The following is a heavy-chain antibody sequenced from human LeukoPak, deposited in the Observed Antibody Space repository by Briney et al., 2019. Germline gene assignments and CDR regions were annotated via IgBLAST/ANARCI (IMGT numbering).Heavy chain of an antibody. V-gene: IGHV3-21*01. D-gene: IGHD5-18*01. J-gene: IGHJ4*02. CDR3: ARAVQYSYGLLIFDY. CDR1: GFTFSSYS. CDR2: ISSSSSYI. Sequence: GGSLRLSCAASGFTFSSYSMNWVRQAPGKGLEWVSSISSSSSYIYYADSVKGRFTISRDNAKNSLYLQMNSLRAEDTAVYYCARAVQYSYGLLIFDYWGQGTLVTVSS.